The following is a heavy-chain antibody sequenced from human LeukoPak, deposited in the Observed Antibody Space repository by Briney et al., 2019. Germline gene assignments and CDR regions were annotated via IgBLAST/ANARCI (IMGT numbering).Heavy chain of an antibody. D-gene: IGHD3-22*01. CDR2: FDPEDGET. Sequence: ASVKVSCKVSGYTLTELSMHWVRQAPGKGLEWMGGFDPEDGETIYAQKFRGRVTMTEDTSTDTAYMELSSLRSEDTAVYYCATWGYDSSGYYGEGFGYWGQGTLVTVSS. CDR1: GYTLTELS. J-gene: IGHJ4*02. CDR3: ATWGYDSSGYYGEGFGY. V-gene: IGHV1-24*01.